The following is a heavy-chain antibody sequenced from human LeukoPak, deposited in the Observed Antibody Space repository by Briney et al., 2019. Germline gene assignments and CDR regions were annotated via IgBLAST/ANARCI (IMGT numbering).Heavy chain of an antibody. V-gene: IGHV1-46*01. CDR1: GYTFTSYY. D-gene: IGHD2-2*01. Sequence: GASVKVSCKASGYTFTSYYIHWVRQAPGQGLEWMGIINPSDGSTTYAQKFQGRVTMTRDTSTTTVYLDLSSLRSEDTAVYYCARVDCSSTSCSWGDWFDPWGQGTLVTVSS. CDR3: ARVDCSSTSCSWGDWFDP. J-gene: IGHJ5*02. CDR2: INPSDGST.